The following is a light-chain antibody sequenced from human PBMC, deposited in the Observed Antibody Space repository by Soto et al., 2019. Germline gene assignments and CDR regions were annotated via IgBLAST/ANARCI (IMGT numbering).Light chain of an antibody. CDR3: MQRIEFPSRYT. V-gene: IGKV2-40*01. CDR1: QSLLDSDDGNTY. Sequence: DIVMTQTPLSLPVTPGEPASISCRSSQSLLDSDDGNTYLDWYLQKPGQSPQLLIYTLSYLASGVPDKFSGSGSGTDFTLKISRVEAEDVGVYYCMQRIEFPSRYTFGQGTKLEIK. J-gene: IGKJ2*01. CDR2: TLS.